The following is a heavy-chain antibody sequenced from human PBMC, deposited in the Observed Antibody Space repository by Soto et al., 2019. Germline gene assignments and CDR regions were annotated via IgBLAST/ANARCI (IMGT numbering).Heavy chain of an antibody. V-gene: IGHV3-33*01. D-gene: IGHD3-22*01. Sequence: QVQLVESGGGVVQPGRSLRLSCAASGFTFSSYGMHWVRQAPGKGLEWVAVVWYDGSNKYYADSVKGRFIISRDNSKNTLYLQMNSLRAEDTAVYYCARNQGSGWAHFDYWGQGTLVTVSS. CDR2: VWYDGSNK. CDR3: ARNQGSGWAHFDY. J-gene: IGHJ4*02. CDR1: GFTFSSYG.